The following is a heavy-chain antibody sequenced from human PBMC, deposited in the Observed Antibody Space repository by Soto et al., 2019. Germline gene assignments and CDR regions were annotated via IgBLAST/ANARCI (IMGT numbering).Heavy chain of an antibody. D-gene: IGHD2-15*01. J-gene: IGHJ4*02. V-gene: IGHV3-30-3*01. Sequence: QVQLVESGGGVVQPGRSLRLSCAASGFTFSSYAMHWIRQAPGKGLEWVAVISYDGSNKYYADSVKGRFTISRDNSKNTLYLQMNSLRAEDTAVYYCARDVVVVGGYFDYWGQGTLVTVSS. CDR3: ARDVVVVGGYFDY. CDR1: GFTFSSYA. CDR2: ISYDGSNK.